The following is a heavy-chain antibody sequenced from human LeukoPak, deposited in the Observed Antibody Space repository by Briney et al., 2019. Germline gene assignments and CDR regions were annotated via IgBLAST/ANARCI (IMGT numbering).Heavy chain of an antibody. D-gene: IGHD1-1*01. CDR1: GFTFSSDA. Sequence: GGSLRLSCAASGFTFSSDAMNWVRLAPGKGLEWVGFIRSKAYGETADYAAFVKGRFTISRDDSKAIAYLQMNSLKTEDTAVYHCTRDRGAYNLYDYWGQGTLVTVSS. CDR2: IRSKAYGETA. V-gene: IGHV3-49*04. CDR3: TRDRGAYNLYDY. J-gene: IGHJ4*02.